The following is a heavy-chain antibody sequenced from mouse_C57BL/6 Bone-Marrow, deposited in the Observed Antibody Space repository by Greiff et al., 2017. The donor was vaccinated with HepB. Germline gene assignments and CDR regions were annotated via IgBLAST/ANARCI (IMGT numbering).Heavy chain of an antibody. D-gene: IGHD2-3*01. V-gene: IGHV1-64*01. J-gene: IGHJ1*03. CDR2: IHPDSGST. CDR3: ARYGYYSYGYFDV. CDR1: GYSFTSYW. Sequence: QVQLQQPGAELVKPGASVKLSCKASGYSFTSYWMHWVKQRPGQGLEWIGMIHPDSGSTNYNEKFKSKATLTVDKSSSTSYMQCSSLTYEDSADYYCARYGYYSYGYFDVWGTGTTVTVSS.